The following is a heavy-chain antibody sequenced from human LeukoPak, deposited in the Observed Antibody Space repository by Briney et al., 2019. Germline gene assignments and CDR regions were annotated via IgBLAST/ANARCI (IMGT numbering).Heavy chain of an antibody. J-gene: IGHJ4*02. CDR3: ARHHEVGATHTHFDY. Sequence: GESLKISCKGSGYSFTSYWIGWVRQMPGKGLEWMGIIYPGDSDTRYSPSFQGQVTISADKSISTAYLQWSSLKASDTAMYYCARHHEVGATHTHFDYWGQGTLVTVSS. D-gene: IGHD1-26*01. V-gene: IGHV5-51*01. CDR1: GYSFTSYW. CDR2: IYPGDSDT.